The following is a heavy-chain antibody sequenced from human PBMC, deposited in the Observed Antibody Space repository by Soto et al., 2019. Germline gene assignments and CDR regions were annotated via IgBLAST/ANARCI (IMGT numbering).Heavy chain of an antibody. CDR1: GDSVSTNSAA. D-gene: IGHD6-19*01. J-gene: IGHJ5*02. CDR3: ARDARGLGTPWLGNWSHH. Sequence: PSQTLSLTCAISGDSVSTNSAAWNWIRQSPSRGLEGLGRTYYRSKWNNDYAVSVKSRITINPDTSKNQFSLQLNSVTPEDTAVYYCARDARGLGTPWLGNWSHHWAQGTLVTVAS. V-gene: IGHV6-1*01. CDR2: TYYRSKWNN.